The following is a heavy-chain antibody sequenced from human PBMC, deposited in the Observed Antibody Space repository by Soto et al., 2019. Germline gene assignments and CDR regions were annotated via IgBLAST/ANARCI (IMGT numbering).Heavy chain of an antibody. Sequence: QVQLVQSGAEVKKPGSSVKVSCKTSGGTISNYAISWVRQAPGQGLEWMGGIIPLFGTTNYAQKFQGRVTITADDSTRTAYMELRSLRSEGTAVYYCARGGFWSGYYSWFDPWGQGTLVTVSS. CDR1: GGTISNYA. CDR3: ARGGFWSGYYSWFDP. D-gene: IGHD3-3*01. V-gene: IGHV1-69*12. CDR2: IIPLFGTT. J-gene: IGHJ5*02.